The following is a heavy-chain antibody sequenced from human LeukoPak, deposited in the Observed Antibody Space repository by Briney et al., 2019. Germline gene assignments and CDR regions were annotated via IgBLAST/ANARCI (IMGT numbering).Heavy chain of an antibody. Sequence: GGSLRLSCTASGVTFDDYAMHWVRQAPGQGLEWVSGISWNSGSIGYADSVKGRFTISRDNATNSLYMQMNSLRAEDTALYYCAKAPSQTRVRDAFDIWGQGTMVTVSS. J-gene: IGHJ3*02. V-gene: IGHV3-9*01. CDR3: AKAPSQTRVRDAFDI. D-gene: IGHD3-10*01. CDR2: ISWNSGSI. CDR1: GVTFDDYA.